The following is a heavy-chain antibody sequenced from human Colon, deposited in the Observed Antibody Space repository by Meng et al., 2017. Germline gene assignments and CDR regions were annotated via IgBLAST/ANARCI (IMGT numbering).Heavy chain of an antibody. V-gene: IGHV4-4*02. J-gene: IGHJ4*02. CDR2: IDHRGSA. D-gene: IGHD4-23*01. CDR1: GSSVSVNIS. Sequence: QWKEAGPGLVTPSEPLSLACSVSGSSVSVNISWRWVRQPPGRGLEWIGQIDHRGSAYYRPSLNSRVTMSLDKSRNQLSLRLTSVTAADTAVYYCARHGGYYQDFWGQGTLVTVSS. CDR3: ARHGGYYQDF.